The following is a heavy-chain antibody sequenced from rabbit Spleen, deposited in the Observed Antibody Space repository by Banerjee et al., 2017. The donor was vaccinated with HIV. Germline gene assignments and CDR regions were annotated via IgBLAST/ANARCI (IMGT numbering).Heavy chain of an antibody. V-gene: IGHV1S40*01. CDR3: ARDTGSSFSSYGMDL. D-gene: IGHD8-1*01. Sequence: QSLEESGGDLVQPEGSLTLTCTASGFSFSSSYYMCWVRQAPGKGLEWIACIGSSSGFTYSATWAKGRFTISKTSSTTVTLQMTSLTVADTATYFCARDTGSSFSSYGMDLWGPGTLVTVS. J-gene: IGHJ6*01. CDR1: GFSFSSSYY. CDR2: IGSSSGFT.